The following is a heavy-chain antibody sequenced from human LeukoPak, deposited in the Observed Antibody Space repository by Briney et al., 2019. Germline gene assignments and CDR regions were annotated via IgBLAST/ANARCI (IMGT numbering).Heavy chain of an antibody. CDR2: ISGSGGST. CDR3: AKVAVASIRYFDY. Sequence: GGSLRLSCAASGFTVSSYAMSWVRQAPGKGLEWGSAISGSGGSTYYADSVKGRFTISRDNSKNTLYLQMNSLRAEDTAVYYCAKVAVASIRYFDYWGQGTLVTVSS. V-gene: IGHV3-23*01. D-gene: IGHD6-19*01. CDR1: GFTVSSYA. J-gene: IGHJ4*02.